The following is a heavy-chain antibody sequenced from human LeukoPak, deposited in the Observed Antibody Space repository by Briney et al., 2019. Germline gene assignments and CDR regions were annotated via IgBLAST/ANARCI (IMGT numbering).Heavy chain of an antibody. CDR3: AGDYYYDSSGYGDFDY. V-gene: IGHV3-21*04. Sequence: GGSLRLSCAASGFTFSSCSMNWVRQAPGKGLEWVSSISSSSSYIYYADSVKGRFTISRDNAKNSLYLQMNSLRAEDTAVYYCAGDYYYDSSGYGDFDYWGQGTLVTVSS. J-gene: IGHJ4*02. CDR1: GFTFSSCS. D-gene: IGHD3-22*01. CDR2: ISSSSSYI.